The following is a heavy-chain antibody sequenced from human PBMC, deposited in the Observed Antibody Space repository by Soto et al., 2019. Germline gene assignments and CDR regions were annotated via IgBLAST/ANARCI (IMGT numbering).Heavy chain of an antibody. CDR1: GFTFSSYG. J-gene: IGHJ4*02. CDR2: ISYDGSNK. CDR3: AKDKANSGSCLDY. Sequence: GGSLRLSCAASGFTFSSYGMHWIRQAPGKGLEWVAVISYDGSNKYYADSVKGRFTISRDNSKNTLYLQMNSLRAEDTAVYYCAKDKANSGSCLDYWGQGTLVTVSS. V-gene: IGHV3-30*18. D-gene: IGHD1-26*01.